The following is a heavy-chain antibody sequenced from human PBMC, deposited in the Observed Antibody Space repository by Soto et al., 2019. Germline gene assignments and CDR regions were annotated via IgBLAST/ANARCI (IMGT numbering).Heavy chain of an antibody. CDR1: GFTFSSYA. D-gene: IGHD6-13*01. CDR2: ISYDGVNK. V-gene: IGHV3-30*18. CDR3: AKDFLDRASSVWFMRRFFYYMDV. J-gene: IGHJ6*03. Sequence: QMQLVGSGGGVVQPGRSLRLSCDASGFTFSSYAMHWVRQTPGKGLEWVAVISYDGVNKYYADSVKGRFTVSRDNSKSTVYLHMVNLRGEDTAAYYCAKDFLDRASSVWFMRRFFYYMDVWGKGTAVIVSS.